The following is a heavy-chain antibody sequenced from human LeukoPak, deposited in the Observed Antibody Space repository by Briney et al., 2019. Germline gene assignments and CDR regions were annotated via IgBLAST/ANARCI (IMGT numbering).Heavy chain of an antibody. J-gene: IGHJ6*02. CDR2: ISAYNGNT. Sequence: ASVKVSCKASGYTFTSYGISWVRQAPGQGLEWMGWISAYNGNTNYAQKLQGRVTMTTDTSTSTAYMELRSLRFDDTAVYYCARDGCSSTSRSLSGYYGMDVWGQGTTVTVSS. CDR3: ARDGCSSTSRSLSGYYGMDV. CDR1: GYTFTSYG. V-gene: IGHV1-18*01. D-gene: IGHD2-2*01.